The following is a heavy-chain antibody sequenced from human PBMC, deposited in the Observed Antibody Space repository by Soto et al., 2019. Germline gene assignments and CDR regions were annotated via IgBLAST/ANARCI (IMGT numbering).Heavy chain of an antibody. D-gene: IGHD1-7*01. CDR1: GFTFSSYA. V-gene: IGHV3-72*01. J-gene: IGHJ6*02. CDR3: ARAGTSLDYYYYGMDV. Sequence: GGSLRLSCAASGFTFSSYAMHWVRQAPGKGLEWVGRTRNKANSYTTEYAASVKGRFTISRDDSKNSLYLQMNSLKTEDTAVYYCARAGTSLDYYYYGMDVWGQGTTVTV. CDR2: TRNKANSYTT.